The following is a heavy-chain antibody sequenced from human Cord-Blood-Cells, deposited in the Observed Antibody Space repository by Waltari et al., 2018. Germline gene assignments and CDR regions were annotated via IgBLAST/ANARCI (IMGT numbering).Heavy chain of an antibody. CDR3: GRYFDWLFDY. CDR1: GFTFSSYG. CDR2: ISDYGSNK. D-gene: IGHD3-9*01. V-gene: IGHV3-30*03. J-gene: IGHJ4*02. Sequence: QVQLVESGGGVVQPGRCLRLSCAASGFTFSSYGMHWVRQAPGKGLGWGAVISDYGSNKDDADSVKGRFTISRDNSKNTLYLQMNSLRAEDTAVYYCGRYFDWLFDYWGQGTLVTVSS.